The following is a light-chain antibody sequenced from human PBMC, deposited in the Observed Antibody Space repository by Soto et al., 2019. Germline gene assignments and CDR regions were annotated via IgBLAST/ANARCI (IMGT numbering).Light chain of an antibody. Sequence: QSVLTQPPSASGTPGQTVTITCSGSSSNIGSDYVFWYQQLPGTAPRLLIYRDIQRPSGVPDRFSGSKSGSSGSLAISALRSEDEAVYYCSSYAGSSNVFGTGTKLTVL. CDR3: SSYAGSSNV. J-gene: IGLJ1*01. CDR1: SSNIGSDY. V-gene: IGLV1-47*01. CDR2: RDI.